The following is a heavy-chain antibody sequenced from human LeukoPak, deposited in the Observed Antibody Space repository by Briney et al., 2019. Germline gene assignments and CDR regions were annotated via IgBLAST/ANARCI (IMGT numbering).Heavy chain of an antibody. CDR1: GYTFTSYG. CDR2: INPNSGGT. V-gene: IGHV1-2*02. Sequence: ASVKVSCKASGYTFTSYGISWVRQAPGQGLEWMGWINPNSGGTNYAQKFQGRVTMTRDTSISTAYMELSRLRSDDTAVYYCARDRLGATVAYYYMDVWGKGTTVTVSS. J-gene: IGHJ6*03. CDR3: ARDRLGATVAYYYMDV. D-gene: IGHD1-26*01.